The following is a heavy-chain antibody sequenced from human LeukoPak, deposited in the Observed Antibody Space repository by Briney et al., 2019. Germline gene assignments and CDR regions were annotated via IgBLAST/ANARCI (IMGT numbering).Heavy chain of an antibody. J-gene: IGHJ5*02. D-gene: IGHD3-3*01. CDR3: ARSKFSFGATKFDT. Sequence: SGTLSLTCSVSGVSISNYYWNWIRQSPGKGLQWIGYLDFTGKIQYHSFFESRVTISGDISKNQFSLRLTSLTAADTAVYFCARSKFSFGATKFDTWGQGTLVSVSS. V-gene: IGHV4-59*12. CDR2: LDFTGKI. CDR1: GVSISNYY.